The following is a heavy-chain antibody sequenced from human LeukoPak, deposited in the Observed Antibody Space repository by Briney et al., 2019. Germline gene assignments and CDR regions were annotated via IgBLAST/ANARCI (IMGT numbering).Heavy chain of an antibody. J-gene: IGHJ4*02. V-gene: IGHV3-23*01. CDR1: GFTFSSYA. Sequence: GGSLRLSCAASGFTFSSYAMSWVRQAPGKGLEWVSAISGSGGSTYYADSVKGRFTISRDNSKNTLYLQMNSLRAEDTAVYYCAKDWALLVEYCGGGSCYFDYWGQGTLVTVSS. CDR2: ISGSGGST. D-gene: IGHD2-15*01. CDR3: AKDWALLVEYCGGGSCYFDY.